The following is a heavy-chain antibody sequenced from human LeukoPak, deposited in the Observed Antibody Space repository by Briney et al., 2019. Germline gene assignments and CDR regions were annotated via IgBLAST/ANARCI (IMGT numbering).Heavy chain of an antibody. V-gene: IGHV1-18*01. CDR1: GYTFTSYG. CDR3: ASGITMVRGVPRSFDY. Sequence: ASVKVSCKASGYTFTSYGISWVRQAPGQGLEWMGWISAYNGNTNYAQKLQGRVTMTTDTSTSTAYMELRSLRSDDTAAYYCASGITMVRGVPRSFDYWGQGTLVTVSS. CDR2: ISAYNGNT. J-gene: IGHJ4*02. D-gene: IGHD3-10*01.